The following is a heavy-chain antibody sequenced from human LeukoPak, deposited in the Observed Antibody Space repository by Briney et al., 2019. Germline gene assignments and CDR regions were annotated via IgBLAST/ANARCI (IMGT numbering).Heavy chain of an antibody. Sequence: SETLSLTCTVSVGSISSTSSYWGWIRQPPGKGLEWIGRIDTSENTDYNPSLKSRVTMSVDMSTSQFSLRLTSVTAADTAVYYCAREGDYGDYSKSFYYMDVWGKGTTVTVSS. CDR1: VGSISSTSSY. D-gene: IGHD4-17*01. V-gene: IGHV4-39*07. J-gene: IGHJ6*03. CDR3: AREGDYGDYSKSFYYMDV. CDR2: IDTSENT.